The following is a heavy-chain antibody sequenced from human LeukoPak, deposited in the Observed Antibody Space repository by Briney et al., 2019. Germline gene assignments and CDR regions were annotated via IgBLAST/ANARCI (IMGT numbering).Heavy chain of an antibody. D-gene: IGHD3-10*01. V-gene: IGHV3-53*01. CDR2: IYSGGST. J-gene: IGHJ4*02. CDR1: GFTFSSYS. CDR3: ASPARYGSGSSTDFDY. Sequence: GGSLGLSCAASGFTFSSYSMNWVRQAPGKGLEWVSVIYSGGSTYYADSVKGRFTISRDNSKNTLYLQMNSLRAEDTAVYYCASPARYGSGSSTDFDYWGQGTLVTVSS.